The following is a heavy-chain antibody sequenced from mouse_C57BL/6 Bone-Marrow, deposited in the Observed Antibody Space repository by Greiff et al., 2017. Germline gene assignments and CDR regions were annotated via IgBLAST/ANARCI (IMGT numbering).Heavy chain of an antibody. V-gene: IGHV3-1*01. CDR1: GYSITSGYD. CDR3: ARNYDGPRWYFDV. J-gene: IGHJ1*03. D-gene: IGHD2-3*01. CDR2: ISYSGST. Sequence: DVKLVESGPGMVKPSQSLSLTCTVTGYSITSGYDWHWIRHFPGNKLEWMGYISYSGSTNYNPSLKSRISITHDTSKNHFFLKLNSVTTEDTATYYCARNYDGPRWYFDVWGTGTTVTVSS.